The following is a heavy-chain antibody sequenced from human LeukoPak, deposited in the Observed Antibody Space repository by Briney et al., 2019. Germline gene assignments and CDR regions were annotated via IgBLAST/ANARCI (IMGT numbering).Heavy chain of an antibody. Sequence: PSETLSLTCAVYGGSFSGHYWSWIRQPPGKGLEWIGEINHSGSTNYNPSLKSRVTISVDTSKNQFSLKLSSVTAADTAVYYCARGRIAARSFVDYWGQGTLVTVSS. D-gene: IGHD6-6*01. J-gene: IGHJ4*02. CDR2: INHSGST. CDR1: GGSFSGHY. V-gene: IGHV4-34*01. CDR3: ARGRIAARSFVDY.